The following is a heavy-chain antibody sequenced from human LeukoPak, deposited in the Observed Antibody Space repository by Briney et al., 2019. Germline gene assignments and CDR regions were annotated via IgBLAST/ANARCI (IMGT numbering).Heavy chain of an antibody. CDR3: AKGTDRGWYYFDH. CDR1: GFTFSAYD. Sequence: PGGSLRLSCAASGFTFSAYDMSWVRQAPGKGLEWVSGFSGSGSGTYYADAVKGRFTISRDNSRNTLFLQMNSLRAEDTAVYHCAKGTDRGWYYFDHWGQGTLVTVSS. J-gene: IGHJ4*02. D-gene: IGHD6-19*01. CDR2: FSGSGSGT. V-gene: IGHV3-23*01.